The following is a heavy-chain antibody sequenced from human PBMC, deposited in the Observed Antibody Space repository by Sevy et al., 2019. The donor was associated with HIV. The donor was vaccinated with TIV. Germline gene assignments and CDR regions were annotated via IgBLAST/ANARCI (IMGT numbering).Heavy chain of an antibody. J-gene: IGHJ4*02. CDR1: GGSISSSSYY. CDR3: ARHILRDGGNYFDY. D-gene: IGHD2-15*01. CDR2: IYYSGST. Sequence: SETLSLTCTVSGGSISSSSYYWGWIRQPPGKGLEWIGSIYYSGSTYYNPSLKSRVTISVDTSKNQFSLTLSSVTAEDTAVYYFARHILRDGGNYFDYWGQGTLVTVSS. V-gene: IGHV4-39*01.